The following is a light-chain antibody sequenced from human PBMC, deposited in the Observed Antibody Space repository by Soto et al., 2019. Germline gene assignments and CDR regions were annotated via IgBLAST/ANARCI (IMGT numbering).Light chain of an antibody. CDR2: AAS. V-gene: IGKV1-27*01. Sequence: DIQMTRSPSSLSASVGDRVTITCRASQGIGNYLAWYQQKSGKVPKLLIYAASTLQSGVPSRFSGSRSGTDFTLTISSLQPEDVATYYCQNHNNAPWTFGQGTKVEIQ. J-gene: IGKJ1*01. CDR3: QNHNNAPWT. CDR1: QGIGNY.